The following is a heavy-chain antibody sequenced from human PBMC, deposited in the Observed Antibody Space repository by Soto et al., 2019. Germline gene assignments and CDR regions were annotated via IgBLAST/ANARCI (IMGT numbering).Heavy chain of an antibody. Sequence: SETLSLTCAVSGASISGSYYYWAWLRQSPGKGPEWIGSVFYTGFTSYNPSLESRVSVSVDTSKGQFSLKLSAVTAADTAVYYCATSQKGYNWNYFDHWGQGALVTVSS. V-gene: IGHV4-39*01. CDR2: VFYTGFT. CDR3: ATSQKGYNWNYFDH. J-gene: IGHJ4*02. D-gene: IGHD1-20*01. CDR1: GASISGSYYY.